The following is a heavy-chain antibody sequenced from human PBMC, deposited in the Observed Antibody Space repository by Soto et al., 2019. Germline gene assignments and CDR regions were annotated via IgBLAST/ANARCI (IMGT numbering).Heavy chain of an antibody. V-gene: IGHV3-23*01. CDR2: ISGSGGST. J-gene: IGHJ4*02. D-gene: IGHD3-22*01. CDR1: GFTFSSYA. CDR3: AKGDYYDSSGPDY. Sequence: QSGGSLRLSCAASGFTFSSYAMSWVRQAPGKGLEWVSAISGSGGSTYYADSVKGRFTISRDNSKNTLYLQMNSLRAEDTAVYYCAKGDYYDSSGPDYWGQGTLVTVSS.